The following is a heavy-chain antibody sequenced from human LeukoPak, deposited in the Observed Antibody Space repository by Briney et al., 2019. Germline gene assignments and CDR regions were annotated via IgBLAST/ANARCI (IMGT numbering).Heavy chain of an antibody. CDR3: ARGLNRSGYDAVDI. CDR1: GGSFSGYY. Sequence: SETLSLTCAVSGGSFSGYYWSWIRQPPGKGLEWIGEINHSGSTNYNPSLKSRVTISVDTSKNQFSLKLSSVTAADTAVYYCARGLNRSGYDAVDIWGQGTMVTVSS. D-gene: IGHD3-22*01. V-gene: IGHV4-34*01. CDR2: INHSGST. J-gene: IGHJ3*02.